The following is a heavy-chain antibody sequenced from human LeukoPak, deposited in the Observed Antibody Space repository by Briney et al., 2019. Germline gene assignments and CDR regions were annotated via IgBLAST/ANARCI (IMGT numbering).Heavy chain of an antibody. CDR3: ARARITIFGVVSGAFDP. D-gene: IGHD3-3*01. CDR2: IYYSGST. J-gene: IGHJ5*02. Sequence: PSETLSLTCTVPGGSISSSSYYWGWIRQPPGKGLEWIGSIYYSGSTYYNPSLKSRVTISVDTSKNQFSLKLSSVTAADTAVYYCARARITIFGVVSGAFDPWGQGTLVTVSA. V-gene: IGHV4-39*01. CDR1: GGSISSSSYY.